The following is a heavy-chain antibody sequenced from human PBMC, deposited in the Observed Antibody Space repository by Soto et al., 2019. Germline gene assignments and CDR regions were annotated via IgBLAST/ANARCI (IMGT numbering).Heavy chain of an antibody. V-gene: IGHV3-33*01. CDR2: IWYDGGNK. Sequence: GGSLRLSCAASGFTFSNYGMHWVRQAPGKGLEWVAFIWYDGGNKYYAESVRGRFTISRDNSKNTLYLQMNSLRAEDTAVYYCARDGDVNTGFGKDYWGQGTLVTVSS. CDR1: GFTFSNYG. CDR3: ARDGDVNTGFGKDY. J-gene: IGHJ4*02. D-gene: IGHD3-16*01.